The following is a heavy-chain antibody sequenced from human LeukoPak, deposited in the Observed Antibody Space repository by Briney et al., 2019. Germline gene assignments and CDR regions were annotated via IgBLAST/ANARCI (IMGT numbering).Heavy chain of an antibody. V-gene: IGHV3-43*02. CDR1: GFTFDDYA. J-gene: IGHJ4*02. D-gene: IGHD3-16*01. CDR3: ARGGGGIDY. Sequence: GGSLRLSCAASGFTFDDYAMHWVRQAPGKGLEWVSLISGDGSITYYADSVKGRFTISRDNAKNSLYLEMNSLRAEDTAVYYCARGGGGIDYWGQGTLVTVSS. CDR2: ISGDGSIT.